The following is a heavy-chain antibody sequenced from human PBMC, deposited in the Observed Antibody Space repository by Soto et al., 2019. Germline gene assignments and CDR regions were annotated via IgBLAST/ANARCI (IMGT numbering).Heavy chain of an antibody. CDR3: ARGDSSSWPYYYYYGMDV. V-gene: IGHV3-21*01. CDR1: GFTFSSYS. Sequence: GGSLILSCAASGFTFSSYSMNWVRQAPGKGLEWVSSISSSSSYIYYADSVKGRFTISRDNAKNSLYLQMNSLRAEDTAVYYCARGDSSSWPYYYYYGMDVWGQGTTVTVSS. J-gene: IGHJ6*02. D-gene: IGHD6-13*01. CDR2: ISSSSSYI.